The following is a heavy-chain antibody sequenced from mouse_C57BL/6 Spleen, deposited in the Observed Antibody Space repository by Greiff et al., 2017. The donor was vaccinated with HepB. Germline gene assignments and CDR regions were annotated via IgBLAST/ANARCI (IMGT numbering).Heavy chain of an antibody. Sequence: EVKLEESGGGLVQPGGSMKLSCVASGFTFSNYWMNWVRQSPEKGLEWVAQIRLKSDNYATHYAESVKGRFTISRDDSKSSVYLQMNNLRAEDTGIYYCTGFYDGYYAMDYWGQGTSVTVSS. J-gene: IGHJ4*01. CDR2: IRLKSDNYAT. CDR3: TGFYDGYYAMDY. V-gene: IGHV6-3*01. CDR1: GFTFSNYW. D-gene: IGHD2-3*01.